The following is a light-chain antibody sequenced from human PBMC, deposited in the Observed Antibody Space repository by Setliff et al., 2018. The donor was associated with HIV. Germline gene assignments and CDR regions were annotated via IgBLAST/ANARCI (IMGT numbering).Light chain of an antibody. CDR2: EVN. J-gene: IGLJ1*01. Sequence: QSALAQPPSVSGSPGQSATISCTGTSSDVGSYNRVSWYQQPPGTAPKLMIYEVNNRPSGVPDRFSGSKSGNTASLTISGLQAEDEADYYCSSYTSTSTLFVFGTGTKVTVL. CDR1: SSDVGSYNR. CDR3: SSYTSTSTLFV. V-gene: IGLV2-18*02.